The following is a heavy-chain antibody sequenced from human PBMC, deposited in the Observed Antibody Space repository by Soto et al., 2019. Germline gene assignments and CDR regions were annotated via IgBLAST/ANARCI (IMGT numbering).Heavy chain of an antibody. CDR1: GGSFY. J-gene: IGHJ6*02. V-gene: IGHV4-34*01. CDR2: IRHSGST. Sequence: QVQLPQWGAGLLKPSETLSLNCAVYGGSFYWTWIRQPPGKGLEWLGEIRHSGSTNYNPSLKSRVSISIDRSTSQVSLTVYSVTAADAAVYYCARGGGDYDYAVDVWGQGTTVTVSS. D-gene: IGHD4-17*01. CDR3: ARGGGDYDYAVDV.